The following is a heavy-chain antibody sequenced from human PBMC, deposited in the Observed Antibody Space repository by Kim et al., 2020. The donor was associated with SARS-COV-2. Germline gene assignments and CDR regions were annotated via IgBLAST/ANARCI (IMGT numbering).Heavy chain of an antibody. V-gene: IGHV1-69*06. CDR3: ARWGENSDYYDSSGPDAFDI. CDR2: IIPIFGTA. Sequence: SVKVSCKASGGTFSSYAISWVRQAPGQGLEWMGGIIPIFGTANYAQKFQGRVTNTADKSTSTAYMELSSLRSEDTAVYYCARWGENSDYYDSSGPDAFDIWGQGTMVTVSS. D-gene: IGHD3-22*01. J-gene: IGHJ3*02. CDR1: GGTFSSYA.